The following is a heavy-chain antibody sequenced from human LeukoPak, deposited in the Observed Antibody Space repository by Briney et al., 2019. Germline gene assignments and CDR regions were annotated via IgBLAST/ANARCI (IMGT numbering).Heavy chain of an antibody. J-gene: IGHJ3*02. CDR3: ARGDLRRYCSGGRCFDAFDI. Sequence: SVKVSCKASGGTFSSYAISWVRQAPGQGLEWMGGIIPIFGTANYAQKFQGRVTITTDESTSTAYMELSSLRSEDTAVYYCARGDLRRYCSGGRCFDAFDIWGQGTMVTVSS. CDR2: IIPIFGTA. CDR1: GGTFSSYA. V-gene: IGHV1-69*05. D-gene: IGHD2-15*01.